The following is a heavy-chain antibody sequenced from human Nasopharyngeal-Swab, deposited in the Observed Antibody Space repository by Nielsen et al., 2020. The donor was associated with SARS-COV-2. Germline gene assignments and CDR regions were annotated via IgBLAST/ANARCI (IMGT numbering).Heavy chain of an antibody. CDR1: GFTFDDYG. Sequence: GESLKISCAASGFTFDDYGMSWVRQAPGKGLEWVANIKQDGGEKYYGDSVKGRFTISRDNAKNSLYLQMNSLRAEDTAVYYCARDQYYDSSGYYYYGMDVWGHGTTVTVSS. J-gene: IGHJ6*02. CDR3: ARDQYYDSSGYYYYGMDV. CDR2: IKQDGGEK. V-gene: IGHV3-7*01. D-gene: IGHD3-22*01.